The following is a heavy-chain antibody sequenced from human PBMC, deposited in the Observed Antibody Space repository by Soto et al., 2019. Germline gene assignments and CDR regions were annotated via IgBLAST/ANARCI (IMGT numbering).Heavy chain of an antibody. V-gene: IGHV3-21*01. J-gene: IGHJ3*02. CDR1: GFTFSSYS. CDR3: ARLPYCSGGSCYPRDAFDI. Sequence: PGGSLRLSCAASGFTFSSYSMNWVRQAPGKGLEWVSSISSSSSYIYYADSVKGRFTISRDNAKNSLYLQMNSLRAEDTAVYYCARLPYCSGGSCYPRDAFDIWGQGTMVTVSS. CDR2: ISSSSSYI. D-gene: IGHD2-15*01.